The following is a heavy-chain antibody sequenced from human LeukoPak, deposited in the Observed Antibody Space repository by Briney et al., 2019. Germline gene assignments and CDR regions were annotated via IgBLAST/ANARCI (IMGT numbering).Heavy chain of an antibody. CDR1: GGSISSSSYY. D-gene: IGHD3-16*02. V-gene: IGHV4-39*07. CDR3: ARDSLNYDYVWGSYRTLDY. J-gene: IGHJ4*02. Sequence: SETLSLTCTVSGGSISSSSYYWGWIRQPPGKGLEWIGSIYYSGSTNYNPSLKSRVTISVDTSKNQFSLKLSSVTAADTAVYYCARDSLNYDYVWGSYRTLDYWGQGTLVTVSS. CDR2: IYYSGST.